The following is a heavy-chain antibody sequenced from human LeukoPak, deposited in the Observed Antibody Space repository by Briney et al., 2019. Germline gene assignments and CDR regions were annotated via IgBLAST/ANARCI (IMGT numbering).Heavy chain of an antibody. CDR2: INPGGSSI. CDR1: GFTFSSYW. J-gene: IGHJ4*02. V-gene: IGHV3-74*01. D-gene: IGHD1-14*01. CDR3: ARSNQADDY. Sequence: VGSLRLSCAASGFTFSSYWMHWVRQVPWKGLVWVARINPGGSSIAYADSVKGRFTISRDNAKNTLYLQMHSPRAEDTGVYYCARSNQADDYWGQGTLVTVSS.